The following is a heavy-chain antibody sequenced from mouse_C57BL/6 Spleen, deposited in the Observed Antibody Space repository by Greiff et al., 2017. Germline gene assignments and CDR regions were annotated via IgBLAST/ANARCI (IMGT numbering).Heavy chain of an antibody. J-gene: IGHJ4*01. Sequence: QVQLQQSGAELVKPGASVKISCKASGYAFSSYWMNWVKQRPGKGLEWIGQIYPGDGDTNYNGKFKGKATLTADKSSSTAYMQLSSLTSEDSAVYFCARRELPLAMDYWGQGTSVTVSS. V-gene: IGHV1-80*01. CDR1: GYAFSSYW. CDR3: ARRELPLAMDY. CDR2: IYPGDGDT.